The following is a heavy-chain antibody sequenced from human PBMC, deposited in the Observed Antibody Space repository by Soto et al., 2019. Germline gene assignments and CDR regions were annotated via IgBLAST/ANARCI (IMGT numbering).Heavy chain of an antibody. D-gene: IGHD4-17*01. CDR1: GGTFSSYI. J-gene: IGHJ4*02. CDR3: ARDQNGDYNFDY. CDR2: IIPIPGIA. Sequence: AALVKVSCKASGGTFSSYIISWVRQAPGQGLEWMGRIIPIPGIANYAQKFQGRVTITADKSTSTAYMELSSLRSEDTAVYYCARDQNGDYNFDYWGQGTLVTVSS. V-gene: IGHV1-69*04.